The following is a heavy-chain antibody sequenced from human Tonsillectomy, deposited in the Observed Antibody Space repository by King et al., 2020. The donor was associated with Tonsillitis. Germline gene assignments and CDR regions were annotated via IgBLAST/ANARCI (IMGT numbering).Heavy chain of an antibody. CDR2: IYYSGST. V-gene: IGHV4-39*01. D-gene: IGHD3-22*01. J-gene: IGHJ4*02. CDR3: ARHRGYYDSSGYYSFDY. CDR1: GGSISSSSYY. Sequence: QLQESGPGLVKPSENLSLTCTVSGGSISSSSYYWGWIRQPPGKGLEWIGSIYYSGSTYYNPSLKSRVTISVDTSKNQFSLKLSSVTAADTAVYYCARHRGYYDSSGYYSFDYWGQGTLVTVSS.